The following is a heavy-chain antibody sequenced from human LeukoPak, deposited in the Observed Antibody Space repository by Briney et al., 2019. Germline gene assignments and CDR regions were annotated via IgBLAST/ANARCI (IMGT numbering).Heavy chain of an antibody. CDR1: GFTVSSNY. CDR2: ISGSGGST. J-gene: IGHJ4*02. D-gene: IGHD5-18*01. Sequence: AGGSLRLSCAASGFTVSSNYMSWVRQTPGKGLEWVSAISGSGGSTYYADSVKGRFTISRDNSKNTLYLQMNSLRAEDTAVYYCAKEGVDTAMVYFDYWGQGTLVTVSS. V-gene: IGHV3-23*01. CDR3: AKEGVDTAMVYFDY.